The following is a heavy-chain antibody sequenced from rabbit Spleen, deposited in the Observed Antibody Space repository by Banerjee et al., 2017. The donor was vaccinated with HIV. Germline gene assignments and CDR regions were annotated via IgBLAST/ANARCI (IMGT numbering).Heavy chain of an antibody. D-gene: IGHD2-1*01. CDR1: GFSFSSSYY. CDR2: IYGDTGGST. Sequence: QSLEESGGDLVKPGASLTLTCTASGFSFSSSYYMCWVRQAPGKGLESIACIYGDTGGSTWYASWATGRFTISTTSSTTVTLQLTSLTVADTATYFCARGSAAMTMVITGFYFNLWGQGTLVTVS. CDR3: ARGSAAMTMVITGFYFNL. J-gene: IGHJ4*01. V-gene: IGHV1S40*01.